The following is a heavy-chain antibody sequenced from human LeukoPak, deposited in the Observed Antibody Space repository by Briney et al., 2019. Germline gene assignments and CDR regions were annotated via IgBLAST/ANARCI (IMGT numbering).Heavy chain of an antibody. J-gene: IGHJ6*03. D-gene: IGHD2-2*01. CDR2: IYYSGST. CDR3: ARERVVPAANYYYYYYMDV. CDR1: GGSISSHY. Sequence: PSETLSLTCTVSGGSISSHYWSWIRQPPGKGLEWIGYIYYSGSTNYNPSLKSRVTISVDTSKNQFSLKLGSVTAADTAVYYCARERVVPAANYYYYYYMDVWGKGTTVTVSS. V-gene: IGHV4-59*11.